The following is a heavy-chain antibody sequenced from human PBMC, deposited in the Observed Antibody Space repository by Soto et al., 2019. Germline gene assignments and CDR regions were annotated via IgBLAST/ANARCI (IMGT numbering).Heavy chain of an antibody. CDR3: ARDGEYPYGGNSYYFDY. CDR2: IKQDGSEK. V-gene: IGHV3-7*03. Sequence: EVQLVESGGGLVQPGGSLRLSCAASGFTFSSYWMSWVRQAPGKGLEWVANIKQDGSEKYYVDSVKGRFTISRDNAKNSLYLQMNSLRAEDTAVYYCARDGEYPYGGNSYYFDYWGQGTLVTVSS. J-gene: IGHJ4*02. D-gene: IGHD4-17*01. CDR1: GFTFSSYW.